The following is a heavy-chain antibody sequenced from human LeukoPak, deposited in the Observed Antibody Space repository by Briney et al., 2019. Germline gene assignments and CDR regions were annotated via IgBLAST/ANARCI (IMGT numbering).Heavy chain of an antibody. V-gene: IGHV3-30*02. J-gene: IGHJ4*02. CDR3: AKENYDSSTYYSYYFDY. CDR1: GITFSGYA. Sequence: GGSLRLSCAASGITFSGYAMHWVRQAPGKGLEWVALIKYDGSNEYYAGSVKGRFTISRDDSKNTLYLQMNSLRAEDTAVYYCAKENYDSSTYYSYYFDYWGQGTLVAVSS. CDR2: IKYDGSNE. D-gene: IGHD3-22*01.